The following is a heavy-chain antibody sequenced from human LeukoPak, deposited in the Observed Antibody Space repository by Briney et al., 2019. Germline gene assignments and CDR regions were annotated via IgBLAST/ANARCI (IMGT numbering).Heavy chain of an antibody. J-gene: IGHJ4*02. D-gene: IGHD2-21*01. V-gene: IGHV3-23*01. Sequence: GGSLRLSCALSPFTLRRYSMGWVRQAPGKGLEWVSTISGSGGSTYYVDSVKGRFTISRDKSKNMLYLQMNSLPAEDTAVYYCAKDHRTHIWPDFDSWGQGTLVTVSS. CDR2: ISGSGGST. CDR1: PFTLRRYS. CDR3: AKDHRTHIWPDFDS.